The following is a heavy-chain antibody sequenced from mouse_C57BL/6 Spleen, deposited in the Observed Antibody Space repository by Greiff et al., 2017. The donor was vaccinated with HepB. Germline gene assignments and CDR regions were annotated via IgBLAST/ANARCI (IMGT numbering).Heavy chain of an antibody. CDR2: IDPNSGGT. V-gene: IGHV1-72*01. CDR3: ESPITTVVGSHYWAMDY. CDR1: GYTFTSYW. D-gene: IGHD1-1*01. Sequence: VQLQQPGAELVKPGASVKLSCKASGYTFTSYWMHWVKQRPGRGLEWIGRIDPNSGGTKYNEKFKSKATLTVDKPTSTAYMQLSSLTSEDSAVYYCESPITTVVGSHYWAMDYWGKGTSVTVSS. J-gene: IGHJ4*01.